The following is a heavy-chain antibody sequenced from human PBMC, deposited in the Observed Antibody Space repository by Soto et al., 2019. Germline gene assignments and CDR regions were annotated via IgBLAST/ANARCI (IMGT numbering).Heavy chain of an antibody. CDR2: IYPGDSDT. J-gene: IGHJ6*02. CDR3: ARHIEPGANPNKNDDYGSGSFYGMDV. Sequence: GESLKISCKGSGYSFTSYWIGWVRQMPGKGLEWMGIIYPGDSDTRYSPSFQGQVTISADKSISTAYLQWSSLKASDTTMYYCARHIEPGANPNKNDDYGSGSFYGMDVWGQGTTVTVSS. V-gene: IGHV5-51*01. D-gene: IGHD3-10*01. CDR1: GYSFTSYW.